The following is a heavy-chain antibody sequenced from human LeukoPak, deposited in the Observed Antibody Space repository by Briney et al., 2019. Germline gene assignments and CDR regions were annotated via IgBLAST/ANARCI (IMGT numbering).Heavy chain of an antibody. CDR1: GFTFSSYG. Sequence: GRSLRLSCAASGFTFSSYGMHWVRQAPGKGLEWVAFIRYDGSNKYYADSVKGRFTISRDNSKNTLYLQMISLRAEDTAVYYCARHELDATVGATRVDYFDYWGQGTLVTVSS. D-gene: IGHD1-26*01. V-gene: IGHV3-33*08. CDR2: IRYDGSNK. CDR3: ARHELDATVGATRVDYFDY. J-gene: IGHJ4*02.